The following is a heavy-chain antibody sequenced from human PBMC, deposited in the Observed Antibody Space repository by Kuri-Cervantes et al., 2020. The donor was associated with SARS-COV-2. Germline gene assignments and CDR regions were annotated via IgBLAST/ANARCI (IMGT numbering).Heavy chain of an antibody. V-gene: IGHV4-30-4*01. D-gene: IGHD5-12*01. CDR2: IYYSGST. CDR1: GGSISSDNYY. Sequence: TLSLTCTVSGGSISSDNYYWSWIRQPPGKGLEWIGYIYYSGSTYYNPSLKSRAVMSVDTSKNQFSLKLSSVTASDTAAYYCASTRYSNYEGVSGYYFDFWGQGTLVTVSS. J-gene: IGHJ4*02. CDR3: ASTRYSNYEGVSGYYFDF.